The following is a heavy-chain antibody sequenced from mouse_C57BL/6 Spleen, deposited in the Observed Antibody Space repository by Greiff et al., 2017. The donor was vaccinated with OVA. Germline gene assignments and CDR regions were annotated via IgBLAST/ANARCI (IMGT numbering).Heavy chain of an antibody. J-gene: IGHJ3*01. CDR3: ARDYYGSGGFAY. CDR2: IYPGDGDT. Sequence: VQLQQSGPELVKPGASVKISCKASGYAFSSSWMNWVKQRPGTGLEWIGRIYPGDGDTNYNGKFKGKATLTADKSSSTAYMQLSSLTSEDSAVYFCARDYYGSGGFAYWGQGTLVTVSA. D-gene: IGHD1-1*01. CDR1: GYAFSSSW. V-gene: IGHV1-82*01.